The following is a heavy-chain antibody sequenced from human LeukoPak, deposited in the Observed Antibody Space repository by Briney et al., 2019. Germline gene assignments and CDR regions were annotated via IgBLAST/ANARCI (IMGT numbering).Heavy chain of an antibody. CDR1: GGSFSGYY. CDR2: INHSGST. Sequence: SETLSLTCAVYGGSFSGYYWSWIRQPPGKGLEWIGEINHSGSTNYNPSLKSRVTISVDTSKNQFSLKLSSVTAADTAVYYCARPETQYSSGLDGFDIWGQGTMVTVSS. J-gene: IGHJ3*02. D-gene: IGHD6-19*01. CDR3: ARPETQYSSGLDGFDI. V-gene: IGHV4-34*01.